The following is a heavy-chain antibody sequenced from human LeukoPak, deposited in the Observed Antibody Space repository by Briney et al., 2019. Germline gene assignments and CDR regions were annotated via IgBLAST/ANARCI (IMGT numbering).Heavy chain of an antibody. V-gene: IGHV4-59*12. CDR2: IYYSGST. J-gene: IGHJ4*02. CDR3: ARVPQQAPSIDY. CDR1: GGSISSYY. Sequence: SETLSLTCTVSGGSISSYYWSWIRQPPGKGLEWIGYIYYSGSTNYNPSLKSRVTISVDTSKNQFSLILSSVTAADTAVYYCARVPQQAPSIDYWGQGTLVTVSS.